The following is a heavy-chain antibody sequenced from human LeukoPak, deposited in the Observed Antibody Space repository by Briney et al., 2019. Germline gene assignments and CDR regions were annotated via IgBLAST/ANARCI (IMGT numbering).Heavy chain of an antibody. J-gene: IGHJ6*03. V-gene: IGHV1-69*05. CDR3: ASLLGGDYYYMDV. Sequence: SVKVSCKASGGTFSSYAISWARQAPGQGLEWMGGIIPIFGTANYAQKFQGRVTITTDESTSTAYMELSSLRSEDTAVYYCASLLGGDYYYMDVWGKGTTVTVSS. CDR2: IIPIFGTA. D-gene: IGHD3-16*01. CDR1: GGTFSSYA.